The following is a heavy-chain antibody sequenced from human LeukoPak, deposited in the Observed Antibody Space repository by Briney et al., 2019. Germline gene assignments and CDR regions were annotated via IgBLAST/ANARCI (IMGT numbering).Heavy chain of an antibody. D-gene: IGHD2-2*01. Sequence: GGSLRLSCAASGFTFSSYGMHWVRQAPGKGLEWVAVISYDGSNKYYADSVKGRFTISRDNLKNTLYLQMNSLRAEDTAVYYCAREDCSSTSCQGGMDVWGQGTTVTVSS. V-gene: IGHV3-30*03. CDR3: AREDCSSTSCQGGMDV. CDR1: GFTFSSYG. J-gene: IGHJ6*02. CDR2: ISYDGSNK.